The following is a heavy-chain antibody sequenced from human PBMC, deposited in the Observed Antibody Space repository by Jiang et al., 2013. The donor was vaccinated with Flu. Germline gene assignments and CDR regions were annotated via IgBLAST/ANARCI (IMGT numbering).Heavy chain of an antibody. V-gene: IGHV4-59*01. J-gene: IGHJ4*02. CDR3: ARDLVGYCGADCSSY. Sequence: GSGLVKPSETLSLTCTVSGGSITTYYWTWIRQPPGKGLGWIAYIHHSGSANYNPSLKSRVTVSVDTSKNQFSLRLSSVTASDTAVYYCARDLVGYCGADCSSYWGQGTLVTVSS. D-gene: IGHD2-21*02. CDR2: IHHSGSA. CDR1: GGSITTYY.